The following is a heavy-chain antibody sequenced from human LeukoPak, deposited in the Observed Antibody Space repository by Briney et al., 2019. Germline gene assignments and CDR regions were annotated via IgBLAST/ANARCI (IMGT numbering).Heavy chain of an antibody. V-gene: IGHV4-61*08. J-gene: IGHJ3*02. CDR2: IYYSGST. CDR1: GGSISSGDYY. CDR3: ATLVVTATPDAFDI. D-gene: IGHD2-21*02. Sequence: SETLSLTCTVSGGSISSGDYYWSWIRQPPGKGLEWIGYIYYSGSTNYNPSLKSRVTISVDTSKNQFSLKLSSVTAADTAVYYCATLVVTATPDAFDIWGQGTMVTVSS.